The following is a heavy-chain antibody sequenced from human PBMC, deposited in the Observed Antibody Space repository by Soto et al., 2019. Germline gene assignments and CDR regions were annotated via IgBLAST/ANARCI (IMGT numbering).Heavy chain of an antibody. V-gene: IGHV4-39*01. CDR2: ISYSGST. Sequence: LQLQESGPGLVKPSETLSLTCAVSGGSISSSSYYWGWIRQPPGKGLEWIGSISYSGSTYYNPSLKSRVTISVDTSKNQFSLKLSSVTAADTAVYYCASYYYDSSGYYYVPGVYWGQGTLVTVSS. CDR3: ASYYYDSSGYYYVPGVY. J-gene: IGHJ4*02. CDR1: GGSISSSSYY. D-gene: IGHD3-22*01.